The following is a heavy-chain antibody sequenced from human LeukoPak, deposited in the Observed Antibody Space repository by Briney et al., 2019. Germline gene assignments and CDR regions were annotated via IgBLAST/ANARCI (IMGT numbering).Heavy chain of an antibody. D-gene: IGHD6-13*01. CDR1: GGTLSTYA. CDR2: INPNSGDT. CDR3: ARVAGGSSWYGLGFDP. Sequence: ASVKVSCKASGGTLSTYAISWVRQAPGQGLEWMGWINPNSGDTNYAQKFQGRVTMTRDTSISTAYMELSRLRSDDTAVYYCARVAGGSSWYGLGFDPWGQGTLVTVSS. V-gene: IGHV1-2*02. J-gene: IGHJ5*02.